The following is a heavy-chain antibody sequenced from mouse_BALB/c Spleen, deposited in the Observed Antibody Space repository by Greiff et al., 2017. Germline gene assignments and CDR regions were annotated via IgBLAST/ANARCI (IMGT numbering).Heavy chain of an antibody. J-gene: IGHJ4*01. Sequence: QAVESGGGLVQPGGSRKLSRAASGFTLSSFGMHWVRQAPEKGLEWVAYISSGSSTIYYADTVKGRLTIYRDNPKNTLFLQMTSLRSEDTAMYYCARSRDYYAMDYWGQGTSVTVSS. CDR1: GFTLSSFG. V-gene: IGHV5-17*02. CDR3: ARSRDYYAMDY. CDR2: ISSGSSTI.